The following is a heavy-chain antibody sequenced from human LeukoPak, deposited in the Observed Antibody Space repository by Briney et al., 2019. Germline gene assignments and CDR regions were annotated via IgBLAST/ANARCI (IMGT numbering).Heavy chain of an antibody. CDR2: IYYSGST. CDR3: ARGYSTYYYDSSGYYDY. J-gene: IGHJ4*02. Sequence: PSETLSLTCTVSGGSISGGGYYWSWIRQHPGKGLEWIGYIYYSGSTYYNPSLKSRVTISVDTSKNQFSLKLSSVTAADTAVYYCARGYSTYYYDSSGYYDYWGQGTLVTVSS. V-gene: IGHV4-31*03. D-gene: IGHD3-22*01. CDR1: GGSISGGGYY.